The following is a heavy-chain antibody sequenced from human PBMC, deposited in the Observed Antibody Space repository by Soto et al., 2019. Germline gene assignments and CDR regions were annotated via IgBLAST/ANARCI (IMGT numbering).Heavy chain of an antibody. CDR1: GYTFTSYA. V-gene: IGHV1-3*01. J-gene: IGHJ4*02. Sequence: QVQLVQSGAEVKKPGASVKVSCKASGYTFTSYAMHWVRQAPGQRLEWMGWINAGSGNTKYSQKFQGRVTITRDTSASTAYMELSSLRSEDTAVYYCARDRYCTNGVCSDFDYWGQGTLVTVSS. CDR3: ARDRYCTNGVCSDFDY. CDR2: INAGSGNT. D-gene: IGHD2-8*01.